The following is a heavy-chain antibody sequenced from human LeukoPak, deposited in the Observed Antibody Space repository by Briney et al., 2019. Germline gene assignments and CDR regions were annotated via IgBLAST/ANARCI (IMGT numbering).Heavy chain of an antibody. D-gene: IGHD3/OR15-3a*01. V-gene: IGHV4-39*01. CDR3: ARQTGSGLFILP. Sequence: SETQSLTCTVSGGSISSSSSYWGWIRQPPGKGLEWIGSIYYSGSTYYNPSLKSRVTISVDTSKNQFSLKLSSMTAADTAVYYCARQTGSGLFILPGGQGTLVTVSS. J-gene: IGHJ4*02. CDR2: IYYSGST. CDR1: GGSISSSSSY.